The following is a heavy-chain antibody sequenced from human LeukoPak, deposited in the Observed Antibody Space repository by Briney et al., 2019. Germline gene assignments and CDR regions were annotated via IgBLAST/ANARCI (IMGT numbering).Heavy chain of an antibody. V-gene: IGHV4-59*08. CDR3: ARHGSVSSGALV. D-gene: IGHD3-22*01. CDR2: IFYSGST. Sequence: SEALSLTCTVSGGSISSYYWSWIRQPPGEGLEWIGYIFYSGSTHYNPSLKSRVTISVDTSKNQFSLKLSSVTAADTAVYYCARHGSVSSGALVWGQGTLVTVSS. J-gene: IGHJ4*02. CDR1: GGSISSYY.